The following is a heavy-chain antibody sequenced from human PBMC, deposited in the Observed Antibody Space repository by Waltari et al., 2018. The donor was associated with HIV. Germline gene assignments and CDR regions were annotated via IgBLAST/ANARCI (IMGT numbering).Heavy chain of an antibody. V-gene: IGHV1-8*01. CDR1: GYTFTSYD. Sequence: QVQLVQSGAEVKKPGASVKVSCKASGYTFTSYDINWVRQAPGQGLEWLGWMNPHSGNPGYAQRCQGRVTMTRNTSISTADMELSRLRSEDTAVYFCARGPQDYPKYYFDYWGQGTLVTVSS. J-gene: IGHJ4*02. CDR2: MNPHSGNP. CDR3: ARGPQDYPKYYFDY. D-gene: IGHD4-17*01.